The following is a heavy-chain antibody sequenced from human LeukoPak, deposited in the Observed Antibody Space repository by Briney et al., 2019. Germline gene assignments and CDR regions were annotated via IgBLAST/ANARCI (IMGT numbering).Heavy chain of an antibody. CDR1: GYTFTSYG. Sequence: ASVKVSCKASGYTFTSYGISWVRQAPGQGLEWMGWINPNSGGTNYAQKFQGWVTMTRDTSISTAYMELSRLRSDDTAVYYCARDPGDLNYFDYWGQGTLVTVSS. V-gene: IGHV1-2*04. CDR3: ARDPGDLNYFDY. D-gene: IGHD7-27*01. J-gene: IGHJ4*02. CDR2: INPNSGGT.